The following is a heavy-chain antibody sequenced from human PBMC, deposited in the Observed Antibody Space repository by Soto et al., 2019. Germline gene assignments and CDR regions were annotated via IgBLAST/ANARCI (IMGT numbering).Heavy chain of an antibody. CDR2: ISSSSSYT. CDR3: ARDPGSMVRGVREFDP. D-gene: IGHD3-10*01. V-gene: IGHV3-11*05. CDR1: GFTFSDYY. Sequence: GGSLRLSCAASGFTFSDYYMSWIRQAPGKGLEWVSYISSSSSYTNYADSVKGRFTISRDNAKNSLYLQMNSLRAEDTAVYYCARDPGSMVRGVREFDPWGQGTLVTVSS. J-gene: IGHJ5*02.